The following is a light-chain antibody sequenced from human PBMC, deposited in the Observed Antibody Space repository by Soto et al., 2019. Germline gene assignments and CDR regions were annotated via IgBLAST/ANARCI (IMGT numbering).Light chain of an antibody. CDR3: QQYGSSYT. V-gene: IGKV3-20*01. CDR2: GAS. J-gene: IGKJ2*01. CDR1: QSVSSSY. Sequence: EIVLTQSPGTLSLSPGERATLSCRASQSVSSSYLARYQQKGGQAPRLLIYGASRRATGIPDRFSGSGSGTDFTLTISRLEPEDLAVYYCQQYGSSYTFGQGTKLEIK.